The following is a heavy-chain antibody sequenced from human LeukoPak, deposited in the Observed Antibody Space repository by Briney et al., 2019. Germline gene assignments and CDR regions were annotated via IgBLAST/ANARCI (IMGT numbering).Heavy chain of an antibody. CDR2: IYYSGST. Sequence: PSETLSLTCTVSGGSISSYYWSWIRQPPGKGLEWIGYIYYSGSTYYNPSLKSRVTISVDTSKNQFSLKLSSVTAADTAVYYCARQYSSSADFDYWGQGTLVTVSS. CDR3: ARQYSSSADFDY. D-gene: IGHD6-6*01. V-gene: IGHV4-59*08. J-gene: IGHJ4*02. CDR1: GGSISSYY.